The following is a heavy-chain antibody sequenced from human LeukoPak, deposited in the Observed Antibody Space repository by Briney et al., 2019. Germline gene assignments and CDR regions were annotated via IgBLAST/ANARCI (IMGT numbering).Heavy chain of an antibody. J-gene: IGHJ4*02. CDR3: ARRTGSGWFYY. CDR1: GYTFTGYY. D-gene: IGHD6-19*01. Sequence: ASVKVSCKASGYTFTGYYMHWVRQAPGQGLEWMGRINPNSGGTNYAQKFQGRVTMTRDTSISKASMELSRLRSDDTAVYYCARRTGSGWFYYWGQGTLVTVSS. CDR2: INPNSGGT. V-gene: IGHV1-2*06.